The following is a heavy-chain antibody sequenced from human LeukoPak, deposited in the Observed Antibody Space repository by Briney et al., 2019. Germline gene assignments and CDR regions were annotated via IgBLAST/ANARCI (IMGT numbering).Heavy chain of an antibody. V-gene: IGHV3-48*04. Sequence: GGPLRLSCAVSGFTFRSYSMNWVRQAPGKGLEWLSYISTTSNTISYADSVKGRFTISRDNAKNSMYLQMSSLSAEDTALYYCARALSITPYYFDYWGLGTLVTVSS. CDR2: ISTTSNTI. D-gene: IGHD2/OR15-2a*01. CDR1: GFTFRSYS. J-gene: IGHJ4*02. CDR3: ARALSITPYYFDY.